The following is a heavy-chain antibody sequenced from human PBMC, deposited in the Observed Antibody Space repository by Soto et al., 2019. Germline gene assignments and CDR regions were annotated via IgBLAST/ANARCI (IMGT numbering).Heavy chain of an antibody. Sequence: QVQLVQSGAEVKKPGASVKVSCKASGYTFTSYDMNWVRQATGQGLEWMGWMNPNSGNTGYAQKFQGRVTMTRNTSISTAYMELSSLRSEDTAVYYCARDGSGGYAPPGTGYMDVWGKGTTVTVSS. CDR1: GYTFTSYD. J-gene: IGHJ6*03. CDR2: MNPNSGNT. D-gene: IGHD5-12*01. V-gene: IGHV1-8*01. CDR3: ARDGSGGYAPPGTGYMDV.